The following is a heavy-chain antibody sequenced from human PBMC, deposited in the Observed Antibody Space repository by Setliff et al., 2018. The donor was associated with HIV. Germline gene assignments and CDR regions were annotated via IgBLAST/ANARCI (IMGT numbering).Heavy chain of an antibody. D-gene: IGHD4-17*01. J-gene: IGHJ4*02. CDR2: IHHGGGT. Sequence: SETLSLTCTLNGVPLSDYYWNWIRRSPGKGLEWIGEIHHGGGTKYNPSLKSRVTVSLDMSKNQFSLKLNSLTAADTGVYYCATFFVSTATTQDYWGQGTLVTVSS. CDR3: ATFFVSTATTQDY. V-gene: IGHV4-34*01. CDR1: GVPLSDYY.